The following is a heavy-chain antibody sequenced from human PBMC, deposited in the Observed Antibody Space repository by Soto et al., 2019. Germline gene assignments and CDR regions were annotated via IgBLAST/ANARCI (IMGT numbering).Heavy chain of an antibody. D-gene: IGHD3-22*01. V-gene: IGHV1-58*01. CDR1: GFTFTSSA. CDR2: IVVGSGNT. J-gene: IGHJ4*02. Sequence: ASVKVSCKASGFTFTSSAVQWVRQARGQRLEWIGWIVVGSGNTNYAQKFQERVTITRDMSTSTAYMELSSLRSEDTAVYYCAADRITYYYDSSGYSEPSALVYWGQGTLVTVSS. CDR3: AADRITYYYDSSGYSEPSALVY.